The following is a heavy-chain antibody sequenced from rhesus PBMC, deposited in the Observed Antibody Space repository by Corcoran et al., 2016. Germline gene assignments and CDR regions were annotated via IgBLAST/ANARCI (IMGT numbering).Heavy chain of an antibody. CDR1: GYTFPIHS. CDR2: IHHASGYE. J-gene: IGHJ4*01. CDR3: AREGITYEYFES. Sequence: QVQLLQSGAEIKHPGASVKLSSQTSGYTFPIHSMPWAKQAPGQGLEWIALIHHASGYEKYAQNCQDRVGGTTDSSAGTAYMELSSMKSEDTAIYYCAREGITYEYFESGGQGVLVTVAS. D-gene: IGHD3-16*01. V-gene: IGHV1-180*01.